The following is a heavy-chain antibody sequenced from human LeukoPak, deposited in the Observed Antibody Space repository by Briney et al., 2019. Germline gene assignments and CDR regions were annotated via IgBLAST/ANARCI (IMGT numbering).Heavy chain of an antibody. CDR1: GGSFSGYY. CDR2: INHSGST. CDR3: ARGEWLRSWFGY. J-gene: IGHJ4*02. V-gene: IGHV4-34*01. Sequence: SETLSLTRAVYGGSFSGYYWSWIRQPPGKGLEWIGEINHSGSTNYNPSLKSRVTISVDTSKNQFSLKLSSVTAADTAVYYCARGEWLRSWFGYWGQGTLVTVSS. D-gene: IGHD5-12*01.